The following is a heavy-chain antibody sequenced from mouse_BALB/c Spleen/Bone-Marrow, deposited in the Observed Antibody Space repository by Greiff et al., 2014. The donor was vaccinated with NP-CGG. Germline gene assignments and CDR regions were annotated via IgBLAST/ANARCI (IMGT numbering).Heavy chain of an antibody. J-gene: IGHJ2*01. CDR2: INPYNDGT. D-gene: IGHD6-1*01. CDR3: ARRGRIAEALGY. V-gene: IGHV1-14*01. CDR1: GYTFTSYV. Sequence: EVKLQESGPGQVKPGASVKMSCKASGYTFTSYVMHWVKQKPGQGLEWIGYINPYNDGTKYNEKFKGKATLTSDKSSSTAYMELSSLTSEDSAVYYCARRGRIAEALGYWGQGTTLTVSS.